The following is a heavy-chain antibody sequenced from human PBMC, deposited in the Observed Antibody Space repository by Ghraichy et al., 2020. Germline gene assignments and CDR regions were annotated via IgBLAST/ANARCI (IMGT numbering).Heavy chain of an antibody. Sequence: QTLSLTCSFSGFSVTTPGVGVGWIRQPPGKALEWLALIHWDDNKRYSPSLKNRLTISKDTSKNQVVLTVTKLDPVDSATYYCALTTGYSRLSVPFDIWGRGTMVTASS. D-gene: IGHD4-11*01. CDR3: ALTTGYSRLSVPFDI. CDR1: GFSVTTPGVG. V-gene: IGHV2-5*02. CDR2: IHWDDNK. J-gene: IGHJ3*02.